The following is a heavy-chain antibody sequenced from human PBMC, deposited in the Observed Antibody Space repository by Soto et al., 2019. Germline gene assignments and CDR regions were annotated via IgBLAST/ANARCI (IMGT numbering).Heavy chain of an antibody. Sequence: SETLSLTCTVSGGSISSYCWIWIRQPPGKGLEWIGYIYYSGSTNYNPSLKSRVTISVDTSKNQFSLKLSSVTAADTAVYYCARHGLGYCSSTSCFNFDYWGQGTLVTVSS. V-gene: IGHV4-59*08. D-gene: IGHD2-2*01. CDR1: GGSISSYC. CDR3: ARHGLGYCSSTSCFNFDY. J-gene: IGHJ4*02. CDR2: IYYSGST.